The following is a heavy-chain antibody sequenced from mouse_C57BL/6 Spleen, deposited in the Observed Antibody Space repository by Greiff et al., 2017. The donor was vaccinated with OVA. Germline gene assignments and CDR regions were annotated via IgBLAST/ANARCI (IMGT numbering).Heavy chain of an antibody. CDR1: GFTFSNYW. CDR2: IRLKSDNYAT. J-gene: IGHJ3*01. CDR3: TKTPYGYERTWFAY. D-gene: IGHD2-2*01. Sequence: EVKVVESGGGLVQPGGSMKLSCVASGFTFSNYWMNWVRQSPEKGLEWVAQIRLKSDNYATHYAESVKGRFTISRDDSKSSVYLQMNNLRAEDTGIYYCTKTPYGYERTWFAYWGQGTLVTVSA. V-gene: IGHV6-3*01.